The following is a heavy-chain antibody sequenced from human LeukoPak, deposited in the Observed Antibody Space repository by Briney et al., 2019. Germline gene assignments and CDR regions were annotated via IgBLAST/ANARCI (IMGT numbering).Heavy chain of an antibody. CDR3: ARDVRDSYGFYNWFDP. Sequence: TSETLSLTCTVSGGSISSYYWSWIRQPAGKGLEWIGRIYTSGSTNYNPSLKSRVTISVDTSKNQFSLKLSSVTAADTAVYYCARDVRDSYGFYNWFDPWGQGTLVTVSS. CDR2: IYTSGST. J-gene: IGHJ5*02. D-gene: IGHD5-18*01. V-gene: IGHV4-4*07. CDR1: GGSISSYY.